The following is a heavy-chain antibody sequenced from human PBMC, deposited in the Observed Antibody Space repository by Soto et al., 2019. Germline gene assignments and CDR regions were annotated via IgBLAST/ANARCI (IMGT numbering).Heavy chain of an antibody. CDR2: IYDRGYT. Sequence: PSETLSVTCAVSVGSISSGDYYWSWILQHPGKGLEWIGYIYDRGYTYYNPSLKSRLTISVDTSKKQFSLKLRSVTAADTAVYYCARARRLNVDCSGGSCYRANYFDYWGQGTLVTVSS. V-gene: IGHV4-31*11. CDR1: VGSISSGDYY. J-gene: IGHJ4*02. D-gene: IGHD2-15*01. CDR3: ARARRLNVDCSGGSCYRANYFDY.